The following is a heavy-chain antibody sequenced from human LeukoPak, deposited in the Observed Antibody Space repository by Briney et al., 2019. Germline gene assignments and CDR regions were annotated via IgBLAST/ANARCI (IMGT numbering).Heavy chain of an antibody. CDR2: IYPSGTT. J-gene: IGHJ4*02. D-gene: IGHD4-17*01. CDR1: GGSISSYY. Sequence: SETLSLTCTVSGGSISSYYWSWIRQPAGKGLEWIGRIYPSGTTHYNPSLKSRVTMSVDTSKNQFSLKLTSVTAADTAVYYCADDFGDWGQGTLVTVSS. CDR3: ADDFGD. V-gene: IGHV4-4*07.